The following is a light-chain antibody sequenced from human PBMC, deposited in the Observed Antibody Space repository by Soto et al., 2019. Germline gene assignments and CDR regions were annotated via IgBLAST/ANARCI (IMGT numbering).Light chain of an antibody. Sequence: DIQMTQSPSSLSASVADRFTITCRASQSISSYLNWYQHKPGKAPNLLIYGASNLQSGVPSRFSGSGSGTEFTLTISSLRPEDFATYYCQQSYSSPVTFGQGTRLEIK. CDR3: QQSYSSPVT. J-gene: IGKJ5*01. CDR2: GAS. CDR1: QSISSY. V-gene: IGKV1-39*01.